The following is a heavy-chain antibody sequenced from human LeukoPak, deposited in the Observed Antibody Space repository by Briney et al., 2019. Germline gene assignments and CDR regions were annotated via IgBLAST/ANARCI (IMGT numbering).Heavy chain of an antibody. D-gene: IGHD2-15*01. CDR3: ARAQDERNFDY. V-gene: IGHV4-34*01. CDR1: GGSFSGYY. CDR2: INHSGST. Sequence: SETLSLTCAVYGGSFSGYYWSWIRQPPGKRLEWIGEINHSGSTNYNPSLKSRVTISVDTSKNQFSLKLSSVTAADTAVYYCARAQDERNFDYWGQGTLVTVSS. J-gene: IGHJ4*02.